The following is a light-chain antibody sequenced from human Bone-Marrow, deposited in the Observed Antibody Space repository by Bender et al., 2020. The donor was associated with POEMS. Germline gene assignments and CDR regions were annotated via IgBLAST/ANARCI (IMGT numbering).Light chain of an antibody. Sequence: QSALTQPASVSGSPGQSITITCTGTSSDVGGYNYVSWYQQFPGKAPKLMIYEVTKRPSGVSSRFSGSKSGNTASLTISGLQADDEADYYCVAWDDTLNGWVFGGGTKLTVL. CDR3: VAWDDTLNGWV. V-gene: IGLV2-14*03. CDR2: EVT. CDR1: SSDVGGYNY. J-gene: IGLJ2*01.